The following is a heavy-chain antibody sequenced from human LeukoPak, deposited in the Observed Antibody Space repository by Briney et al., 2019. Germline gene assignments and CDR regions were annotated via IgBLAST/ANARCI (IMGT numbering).Heavy chain of an antibody. D-gene: IGHD3-10*01. CDR2: TYYTGSGST. J-gene: IGHJ3*02. CDR3: ATTRRITMIGGAFDM. Sequence: SETLSLTCTVSGVSVSSRSYYWAWIRQAPGKGLEWIGTTYYTGSGSTYYNPSLKSRVTISLDMSKNQLSLKLSSVTAADTAVYYCATTRRITMIGGAFDMWGQGTVATVSS. CDR1: GVSVSSRSYY. V-gene: IGHV4-39*07.